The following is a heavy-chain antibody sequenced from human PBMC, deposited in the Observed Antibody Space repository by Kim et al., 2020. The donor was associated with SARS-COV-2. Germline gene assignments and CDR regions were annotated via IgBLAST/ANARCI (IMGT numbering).Heavy chain of an antibody. J-gene: IGHJ6*02. CDR2: ISSSSSYI. CDR1: GFTFSSYS. V-gene: IGHV3-21*01. D-gene: IGHD3-3*01. CDR3: ARDSRFLEWLLPVGDYYYYGMDV. Sequence: GGSLRLSCAASGFTFSSYSMNWVRQAPGKGLEWVSSISSSSSYIYYADSVKGRFTISRDNAKNSLYLQMNSLRAEDTAVYYCARDSRFLEWLLPVGDYYYYGMDVWGQGTTVTVSS.